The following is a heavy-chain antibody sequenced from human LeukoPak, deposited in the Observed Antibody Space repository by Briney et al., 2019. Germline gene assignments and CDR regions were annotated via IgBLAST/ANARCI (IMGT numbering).Heavy chain of an antibody. CDR2: IYYSGST. V-gene: IGHV4-39*07. J-gene: IGHJ5*02. Sequence: PSETLSLTCTVSGGSVTTSRYYWGWIRQPPGKGLEWIGTIYYSGSTYYNPSLKSRVTISEDTSKNQFSLKLSSVTAADTAVYYCARGIAVAALNWFDPWGQGTLVTVSS. CDR1: GGSVTTSRYY. D-gene: IGHD6-19*01. CDR3: ARGIAVAALNWFDP.